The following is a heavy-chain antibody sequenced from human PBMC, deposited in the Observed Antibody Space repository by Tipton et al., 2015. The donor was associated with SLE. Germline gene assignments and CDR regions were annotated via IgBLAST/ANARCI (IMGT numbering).Heavy chain of an antibody. CDR1: GGSITSGSYY. J-gene: IGHJ4*02. D-gene: IGHD3-10*01. CDR3: ARQRFGNLAFDY. CDR2: IYNTGAT. Sequence: TLSLTCTVSGGSITSGSYYWSWIRQPAGQGLEWIGRIYNTGATYYNPSLKSRVSMSVDTSKNQISLRLNSVTAADTAVFYCARQRFGNLAFDYWGQGILVTVSS. V-gene: IGHV4-61*02.